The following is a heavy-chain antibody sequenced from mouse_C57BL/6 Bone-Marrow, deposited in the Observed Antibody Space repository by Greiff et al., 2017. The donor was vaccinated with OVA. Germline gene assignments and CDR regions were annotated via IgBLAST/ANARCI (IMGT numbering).Heavy chain of an antibody. CDR3: TRSPTIVTTLNWDDAMDY. CDR1: GFTFSSYA. V-gene: IGHV5-9-1*02. Sequence: EVQLVESGEGLVKPGGSLKLSCAASGFTFSSYAMSWVRQTPEKRLEWVAYISSGGDYIYYADTVKGRFTISRDNARNTLYLQMSSLKSEDTAMYYCTRSPTIVTTLNWDDAMDYWGQGTSVTVSS. J-gene: IGHJ4*01. CDR2: ISSGGDYI. D-gene: IGHD2-5*01.